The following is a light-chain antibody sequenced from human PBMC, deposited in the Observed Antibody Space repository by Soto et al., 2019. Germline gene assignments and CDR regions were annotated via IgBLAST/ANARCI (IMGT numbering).Light chain of an antibody. Sequence: QSVLTQPASVSGSPGQSITISCTGTSSDVGSYNLVSWYQQHPGKAPKLMIYEGSKRPSGVSNRFSGSKSGSTASLTISGRPAGEGADDYCCSYAGSSTVGVFGGGTKLTVL. J-gene: IGLJ2*01. CDR1: SSDVGSYNL. CDR2: EGS. CDR3: CSYAGSSTVGV. V-gene: IGLV2-23*01.